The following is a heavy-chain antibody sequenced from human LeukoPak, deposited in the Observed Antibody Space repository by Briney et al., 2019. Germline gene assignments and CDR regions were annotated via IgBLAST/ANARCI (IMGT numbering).Heavy chain of an antibody. CDR1: EFIFTNSW. J-gene: IGHJ4*02. V-gene: IGHV3-15*01. CDR3: TSGLGASDFDY. D-gene: IGHD1-26*01. CDR2: IKSKIDGGTR. Sequence: GGPLRLSCAASEFIFTNSWMSGLRQAPGRGREWLGRIKSKIDGGTRDYAAPVKGRFSISTDDSKNTLYLQMNSLKTEDTAVYYCTSGLGASDFDYWGQGTLVTVSS.